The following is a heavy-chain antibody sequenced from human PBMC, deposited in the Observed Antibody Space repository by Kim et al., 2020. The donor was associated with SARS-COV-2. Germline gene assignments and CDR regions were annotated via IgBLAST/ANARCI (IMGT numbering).Heavy chain of an antibody. Sequence: GGSLRLSCAASGFSFENYAMHWVRQTPGKGLELVSGISWYSVHIGYADSVKGRFTVSRDNAKNTRYLHMNSLTTEDTALYYCVKDTRGFDYWGQGTLVTVSS. CDR1: GFSFENYA. J-gene: IGHJ4*02. V-gene: IGHV3-9*01. CDR3: VKDTRGFDY. CDR2: ISWYSVHI.